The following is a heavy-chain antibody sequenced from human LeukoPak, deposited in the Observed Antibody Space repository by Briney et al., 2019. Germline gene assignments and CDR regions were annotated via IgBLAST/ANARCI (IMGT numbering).Heavy chain of an antibody. CDR3: ARGYSSGWYTYYFDY. D-gene: IGHD6-19*01. CDR1: GFTFSSYG. Sequence: PGRSLRLSCAASGFTFSSYGMHWVRQAPGKGLEWVAVIWYDGSNKYYADSVKGRFTISRDNPKNTLYLQMNSLRAEDTAVYYCARGYSSGWYTYYFDYWGQGTLVTVSS. CDR2: IWYDGSNK. V-gene: IGHV3-33*01. J-gene: IGHJ4*02.